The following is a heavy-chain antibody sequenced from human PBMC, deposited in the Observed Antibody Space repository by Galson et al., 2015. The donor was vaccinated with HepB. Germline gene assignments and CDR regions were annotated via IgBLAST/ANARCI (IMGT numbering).Heavy chain of an antibody. CDR3: ARDSRSGRTTVWGVTNWFDP. V-gene: IGHV4-61*02. CDR1: GGSISSGSYY. J-gene: IGHJ5*02. Sequence: TLSLTCTVSGGSISSGSYYWSWIRQPAGKGLEWIGRIYTSGSTTYNPSPTGRVTMSVDTSKNQFSLQLTSVTAADTAVYYCARDSRSGRTTVWGVTNWFDPWGQGTLVAVSS. D-gene: IGHD3-10*01. CDR2: IYTSGST.